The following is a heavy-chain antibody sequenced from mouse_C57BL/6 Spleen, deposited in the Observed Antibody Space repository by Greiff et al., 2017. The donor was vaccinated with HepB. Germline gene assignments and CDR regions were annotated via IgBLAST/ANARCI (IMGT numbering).Heavy chain of an antibody. Sequence: QVHVKQPGAELVKPGASVKLSCKASGYTFTSYWMHWVKQRPGRGLEWIGRIDPNSGGTKYNEKFKSKATLTVDKPSSTAYMQLSSLTSEDSAVYYCAKRGSNYVDYAMDYWGQGTSVTVSS. CDR2: IDPNSGGT. J-gene: IGHJ4*01. CDR3: AKRGSNYVDYAMDY. CDR1: GYTFTSYW. D-gene: IGHD2-5*01. V-gene: IGHV1-72*01.